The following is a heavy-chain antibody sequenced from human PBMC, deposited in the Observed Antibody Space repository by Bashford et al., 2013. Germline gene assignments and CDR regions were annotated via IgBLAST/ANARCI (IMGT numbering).Heavy chain of an antibody. Sequence: SETLSLTCTVSAGSITSYSWSWIRQPAGKGLEWIGRIYSSGSTNYNPSLKSRVTMSVDTSKNQFSLKLNSVTAADTAVYYCARHISRKEGYFDYWGQGTLVTVSS. V-gene: IGHV4-4*07. CDR1: AGSITSYS. J-gene: IGHJ4*02. D-gene: IGHD2-2*01. CDR2: IYSSGST. CDR3: ARHISRKEGYFDY.